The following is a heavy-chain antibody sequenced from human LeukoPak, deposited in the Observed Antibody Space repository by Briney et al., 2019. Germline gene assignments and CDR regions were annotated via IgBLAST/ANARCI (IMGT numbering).Heavy chain of an antibody. J-gene: IGHJ3*02. CDR2: ISDDETYK. CDR1: GFTFNSYS. CDR3: AKANVKYCSGGSCFDAFDI. Sequence: GGSLRLSCAASGFTFNSYSMHWVRQAPGKGLEWVTAISDDETYKFYADSVKGRFTISRDNSKNTLYLQMNSLRAEDTAVYYCAKANVKYCSGGSCFDAFDIWGQGTMVTVSS. V-gene: IGHV3-30-3*01. D-gene: IGHD2-15*01.